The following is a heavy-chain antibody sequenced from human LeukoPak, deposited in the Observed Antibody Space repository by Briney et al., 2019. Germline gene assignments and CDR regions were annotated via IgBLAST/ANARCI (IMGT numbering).Heavy chain of an antibody. D-gene: IGHD6-19*01. CDR1: GFTFSSYG. CDR3: AKDSGEGAVEYYFDY. Sequence: GGSLRLSCAASGFTFSSYGMHWVRQAPGKGLEWVAVISYDGSNKYYADSVKGRFTISRDNSKNTLYLQMNSLRAEDTAVYYCAKDSGEGAVEYYFDYWGQGTLVTVSS. V-gene: IGHV3-30*18. J-gene: IGHJ4*02. CDR2: ISYDGSNK.